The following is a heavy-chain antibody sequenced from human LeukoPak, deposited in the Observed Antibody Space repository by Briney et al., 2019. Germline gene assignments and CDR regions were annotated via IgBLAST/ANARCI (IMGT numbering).Heavy chain of an antibody. CDR3: ARDVGITVY. D-gene: IGHD1-20*01. CDR2: ISSSSSYT. CDR1: GFTFSDYD. V-gene: IGHV3-11*05. Sequence: PGGSLRLSCAASGFTFSDYDMSWIRQAPGKGLEWVSYISSSSSYTKYADSVKGRFTISRDNAKNSLYLQMNSLRAEDTAVYYCARDVGITVYWGQGTLVTVSS. J-gene: IGHJ4*02.